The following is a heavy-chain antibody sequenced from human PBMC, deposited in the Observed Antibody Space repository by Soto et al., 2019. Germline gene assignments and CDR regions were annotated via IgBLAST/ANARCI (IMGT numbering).Heavy chain of an antibody. J-gene: IGHJ6*02. V-gene: IGHV1-18*01. CDR3: ARDIVVVPAAIDTNYYYYGMDV. CDR2: ISAYNGNT. CDR1: GYTFTSNG. Sequence: ASVTVSCKASGYTFTSNGISWVRQAHGQGLEWMGWISAYNGNTNYAQKLQGRVTMTTDTSTSTAYMELRSLRSDDTAVYYCARDIVVVPAAIDTNYYYYGMDVWGQGTTVTVSS. D-gene: IGHD2-2*02.